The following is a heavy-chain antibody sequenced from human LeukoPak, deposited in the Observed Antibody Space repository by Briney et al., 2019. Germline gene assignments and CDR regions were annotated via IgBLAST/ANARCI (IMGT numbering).Heavy chain of an antibody. J-gene: IGHJ5*02. D-gene: IGHD2-21*02. Sequence: GASVKVSCKASGYTFTSYATHWVRQAPGQRLEWMGWINAGNGNTKYSQKFQGRVTITRDTSASTAYMELSSLRSEDTAVYYCAREEHIAVVTAGFDPWGQGTLVTVSS. V-gene: IGHV1-3*01. CDR2: INAGNGNT. CDR3: AREEHIAVVTAGFDP. CDR1: GYTFTSYA.